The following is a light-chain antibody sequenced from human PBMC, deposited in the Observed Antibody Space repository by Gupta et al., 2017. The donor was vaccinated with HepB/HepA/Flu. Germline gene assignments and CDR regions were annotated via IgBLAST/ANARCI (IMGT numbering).Light chain of an antibody. J-gene: IGLJ3*02. CDR1: NIGSKS. V-gene: IGLV3-21*03. Sequence: SYVLTQPPSVSVAPGKTARITCGGNNIGSKSVHWYQQKPGQAPVLVVYDDVDRPSGIPERFSGSNSGNTDTLTISRVEAGDEADYYCQVWDSSRRVFGGGTKLIVL. CDR3: QVWDSSRRV. CDR2: DDV.